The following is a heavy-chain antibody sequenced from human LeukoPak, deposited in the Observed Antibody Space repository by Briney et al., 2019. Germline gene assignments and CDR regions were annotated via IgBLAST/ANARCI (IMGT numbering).Heavy chain of an antibody. D-gene: IGHD3-10*01. Sequence: ASVKVSCKASGYTFTGYYMHWVRQAPGQGLEWMGQINPNSGGTNYVQKFQGRVTMTRDTSISTAYMELSRLRSDDTAVYYCARDRDVLLWFGDTYYFDYWGQGTLVTVSS. J-gene: IGHJ4*02. CDR1: GYTFTGYY. CDR3: ARDRDVLLWFGDTYYFDY. CDR2: INPNSGGT. V-gene: IGHV1-2*06.